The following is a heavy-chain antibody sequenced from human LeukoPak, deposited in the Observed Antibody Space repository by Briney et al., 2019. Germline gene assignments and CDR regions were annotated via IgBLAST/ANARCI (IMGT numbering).Heavy chain of an antibody. Sequence: PGGSLRLSCAASGFTFSSYWMSWVRQAPGQGLEWVSAISGSGFNTYYTDSVKGRFTISRDNSKNTLYLQMNSLRAEDTAVYYCAKSGGDCSGDSCFLIWFDPWGQGTLVTVSS. CDR2: ISGSGFNT. CDR3: AKSGGDCSGDSCFLIWFDP. D-gene: IGHD2-15*01. J-gene: IGHJ5*02. V-gene: IGHV3-23*01. CDR1: GFTFSSYW.